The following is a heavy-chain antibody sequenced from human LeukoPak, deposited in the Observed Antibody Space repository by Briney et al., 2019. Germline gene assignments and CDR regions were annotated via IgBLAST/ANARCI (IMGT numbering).Heavy chain of an antibody. CDR1: GFTVSSYS. CDR3: ASTSYYESSGYPFDY. D-gene: IGHD3-22*01. J-gene: IGHJ4*02. Sequence: PGGSLRLSCAASGFTVSSYSMSWVRQAPGKGLEWVSVIYSGGSTYYADSVKGRFTISRDSSKNTLYLQMNSLRAEDTAVYYCASTSYYESSGYPFDYWGQGTLVTVSS. V-gene: IGHV3-53*01. CDR2: IYSGGST.